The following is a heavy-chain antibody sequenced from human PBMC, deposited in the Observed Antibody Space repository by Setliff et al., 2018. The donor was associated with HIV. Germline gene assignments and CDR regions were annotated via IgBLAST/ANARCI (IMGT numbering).Heavy chain of an antibody. J-gene: IGHJ4*02. V-gene: IGHV4-59*11. D-gene: IGHD2-2*01. Sequence: SETLSLTCAVSGVSISSQYWCWIRQPPGEGLEWIGFVYYSVNYNYNPSLKSRVSISVDTSKNQVSLRLTSVTAADTAVYYCTRGKSMPTLVTWGLGTLVTVSS. CDR3: TRGKSMPTLVT. CDR2: VYYSVNY. CDR1: GVSISSQY.